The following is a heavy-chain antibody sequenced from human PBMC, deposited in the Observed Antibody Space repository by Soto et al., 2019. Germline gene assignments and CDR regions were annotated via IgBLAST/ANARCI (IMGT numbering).Heavy chain of an antibody. CDR1: GGSISSSSYY. Sequence: QLQLQESGPGLVKPSETLSLTCTVSGGSISSSSYYWGWIRQPPGKGLEWIGSIYYSGSTYYNPLLKIRVTISVDTSNILFSLMLSSVSAVDTAVYYCARLRGYSGYVDAFDIWGQGKMFTVSS. D-gene: IGHD5-12*01. CDR3: ARLRGYSGYVDAFDI. J-gene: IGHJ3*02. CDR2: IYYSGST. V-gene: IGHV4-39*01.